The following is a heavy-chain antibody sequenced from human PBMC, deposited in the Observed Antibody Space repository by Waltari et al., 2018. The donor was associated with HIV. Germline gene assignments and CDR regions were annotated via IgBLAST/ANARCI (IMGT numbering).Heavy chain of an antibody. D-gene: IGHD2-15*01. J-gene: IGHJ3*01. V-gene: IGHV4-30-2*06. Sequence: QLRLQESGSGLLTPSQTLSLTCNVSGGSVGSRGFSCSWIRQSPGKGLEWIGYIYYTGSTYYNPSLKSRVNISLDRSKNQFSLRLSYVSAADTAVYYCARDRFCNGNGCSPSDAFDVWGQGRMVTVSS. CDR1: GGSVGSRGFS. CDR2: IYYTGST. CDR3: ARDRFCNGNGCSPSDAFDV.